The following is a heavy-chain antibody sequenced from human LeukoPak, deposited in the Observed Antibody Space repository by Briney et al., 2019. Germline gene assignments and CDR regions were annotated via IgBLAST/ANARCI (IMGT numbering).Heavy chain of an antibody. CDR2: LDPEDGET. Sequence: ASVKVSCKVSGYTLTELSMHWVRQAPGKGLEWMGGLDPEDGETIYAQKFQGRVTMTEDTSTDTAYMELSSLRSEDTAVYYCATGGGDNRNDCFDYWGQGTLVTVSS. J-gene: IGHJ4*02. D-gene: IGHD1-1*01. V-gene: IGHV1-24*01. CDR3: ATGGGDNRNDCFDY. CDR1: GYTLTELS.